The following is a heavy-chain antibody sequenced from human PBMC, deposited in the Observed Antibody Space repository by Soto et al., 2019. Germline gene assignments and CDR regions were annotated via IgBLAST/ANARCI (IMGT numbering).Heavy chain of an antibody. D-gene: IGHD1-26*01. CDR3: ARGPYSGSYYY. J-gene: IGHJ4*02. CDR2: VYYSGST. CDR1: GGSISSGSYN. V-gene: IGHV4-39*01. Sequence: LSLTCTVSGGSISSGSYNWGWVRQPPGKGLEWIGSVYYSGSTHYNPSLKSRVTISVDTSKNQFSLQLSSVTAAGTAVYYGARGPYSGSYYYWGQGTLVTVSS.